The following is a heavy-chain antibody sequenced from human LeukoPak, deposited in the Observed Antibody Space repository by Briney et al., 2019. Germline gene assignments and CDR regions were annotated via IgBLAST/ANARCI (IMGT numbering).Heavy chain of an antibody. CDR1: GFTFSSYS. Sequence: QAGGSLRLSCAASGFTFSSYSMNWVRQAPGKGLEGVSYISSSSSTIYYADSVKGRFTISRDNAKNSLYLQMNSLRAEDTAVYYCASGLGIAVAGRWFDPWGQGTLVTVSS. J-gene: IGHJ5*02. CDR2: ISSSSSTI. D-gene: IGHD6-19*01. V-gene: IGHV3-48*04. CDR3: ASGLGIAVAGRWFDP.